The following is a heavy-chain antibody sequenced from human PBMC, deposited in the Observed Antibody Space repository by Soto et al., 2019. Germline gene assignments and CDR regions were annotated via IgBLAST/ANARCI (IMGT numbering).Heavy chain of an antibody. CDR3: ARKYLPYYGSGSPYGMDV. V-gene: IGHV4-30-4*01. CDR2: IYYSGST. Sequence: SETVSLTFTVSGGSISSGDYYWSWIRQPPGKGLEWIGYIYYSGSTYYNPSLKSRVTISVDTSKNQFSLKLSSVTAADTALYYCARKYLPYYGSGSPYGMDVWGQGTTVTVSS. D-gene: IGHD3-10*01. J-gene: IGHJ6*02. CDR1: GGSISSGDYY.